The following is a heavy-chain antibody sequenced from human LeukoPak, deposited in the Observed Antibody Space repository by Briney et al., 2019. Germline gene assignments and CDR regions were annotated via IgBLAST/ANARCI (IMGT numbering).Heavy chain of an antibody. V-gene: IGHV3-7*01. D-gene: IGHD3-16*01. CDR2: IKQDGSEK. CDR1: GFTFSSSW. Sequence: GGSLRLSCAASGFTFSSSWMSWVRQAPGKGLEWVANIKQDGSEKYYVDSVKGRFTISRDNAKNSLCLQMNSLRAEDTAVYYCARDWGLRLGLDYWGQGTLVTVSS. CDR3: ARDWGLRLGLDY. J-gene: IGHJ4*02.